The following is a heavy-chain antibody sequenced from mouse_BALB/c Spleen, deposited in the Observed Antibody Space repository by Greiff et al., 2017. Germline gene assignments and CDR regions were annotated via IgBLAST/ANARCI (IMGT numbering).Heavy chain of an antibody. D-gene: IGHD1-1*01. Sequence: EVKLEESGGGLVQPGGSMKLSCVASGFTFSNYWMNWVRQSPEKGLEWVAEIRLKSNNYATHYAESVKGRFTISRDDSKSSVYLQMNNLRAEDTGIYYCTRGDYYVPYFDYWGQGTTLTVSS. CDR3: TRGDYYVPYFDY. J-gene: IGHJ2*01. CDR2: IRLKSNNYAT. V-gene: IGHV6-6*02. CDR1: GFTFSNYW.